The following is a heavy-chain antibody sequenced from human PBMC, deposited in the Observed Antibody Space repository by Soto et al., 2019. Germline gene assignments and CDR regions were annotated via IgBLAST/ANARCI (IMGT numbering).Heavy chain of an antibody. CDR2: ISYDGSNK. CDR1: GFTFSSYA. J-gene: IGHJ6*02. Sequence: PGGSLRLSCAASGFTFSSYAMHWVRQAPGKGLEWVAVISYDGSNKYYADSVKGRFTISRDNSKNTLYLQMNSLRAEDTAVYYCARGISYYDFWSGYLPYGMDVWGQGTTVTVSS. V-gene: IGHV3-30-3*01. D-gene: IGHD3-3*01. CDR3: ARGISYYDFWSGYLPYGMDV.